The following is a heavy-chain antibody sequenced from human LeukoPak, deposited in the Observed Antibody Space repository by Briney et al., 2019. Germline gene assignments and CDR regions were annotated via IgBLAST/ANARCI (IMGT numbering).Heavy chain of an antibody. D-gene: IGHD6-6*01. CDR2: IYWNDDK. J-gene: IGHJ4*02. CDR3: AHMSAARPPLAALPDY. Sequence: SGHTLAKPTQTLTLTCTFSGFSLSTSGVGVGWIRQTPGKALEWLALIYWNDDKRYSPSLKSRLTITKDTSKNQVVLTMTNMDPVDTATYYCAHMSAARPPLAALPDYWGQGTLVTVSS. CDR1: GFSLSTSGVG. V-gene: IGHV2-5*01.